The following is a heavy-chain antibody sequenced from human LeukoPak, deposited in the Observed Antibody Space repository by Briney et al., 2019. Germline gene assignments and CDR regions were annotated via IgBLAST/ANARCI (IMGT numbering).Heavy chain of an antibody. CDR3: AKEITAGYYDSSGAFDY. CDR2: ISGSGGST. J-gene: IGHJ4*02. CDR1: GFTFSSYA. V-gene: IGHV3-23*01. Sequence: GGSLRLSCAASGFTFSSYAMSWVRQAPGKGLEGVSAISGSGGSTYYAESVKGRFTISRDNSKNTLYLQMNSLRAEDTAVYYCAKEITAGYYDSSGAFDYWGQGTLVTVSS. D-gene: IGHD3-22*01.